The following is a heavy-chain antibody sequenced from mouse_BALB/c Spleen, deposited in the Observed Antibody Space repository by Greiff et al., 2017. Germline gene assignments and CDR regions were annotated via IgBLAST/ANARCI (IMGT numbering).Heavy chain of an antibody. Sequence: VQLQQSGPELVKPGASVKMSCKASGYTFTSYVMHWVKQKPGQGLEWIGYINPYNDGTKYNEKFKGKDTLTSDKSSSTAYMELSSLTSEDSAVYYCARRDGYPYWYFDVWGAGTTVTVSA. CDR2: INPYNDGT. V-gene: IGHV1-14*01. D-gene: IGHD2-3*01. J-gene: IGHJ1*01. CDR1: GYTFTSYV. CDR3: ARRDGYPYWYFDV.